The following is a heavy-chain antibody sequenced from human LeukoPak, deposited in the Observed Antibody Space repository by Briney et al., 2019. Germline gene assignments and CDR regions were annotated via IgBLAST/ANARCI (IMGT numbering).Heavy chain of an antibody. CDR2: IYYSGST. CDR3: ARVIPPVYGEPEGYFDY. CDR1: GGSISSGGYY. D-gene: IGHD4-17*01. Sequence: NPSETLSLTCTVSGGSISSGGYYWSWIRQHPGKGLEWIGYIYYSGSTYYNPSLKSRVTISIDTSKNQFSLKLSSVTAADTAVYYCARVIPPVYGEPEGYFDYWGQGTLVTVSS. V-gene: IGHV4-61*08. J-gene: IGHJ4*02.